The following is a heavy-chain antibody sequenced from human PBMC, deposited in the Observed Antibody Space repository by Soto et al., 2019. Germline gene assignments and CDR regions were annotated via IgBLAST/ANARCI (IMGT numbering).Heavy chain of an antibody. CDR2: IYYSGST. J-gene: IGHJ6*02. V-gene: IGHV4-30-4*02. Sequence: PSETLSLTCTVSGGSISSGDYYWSWIRQPPGKGLEWIGYIYYSGSTYYNPSLKSRVTISVDTSKNQFSLKLSSVTAADTAVYYCARDKGYCSSTSCYTNHGMDVWGQGTTVTVSS. CDR3: ARDKGYCSSTSCYTNHGMDV. D-gene: IGHD2-2*02. CDR1: GGSISSGDYY.